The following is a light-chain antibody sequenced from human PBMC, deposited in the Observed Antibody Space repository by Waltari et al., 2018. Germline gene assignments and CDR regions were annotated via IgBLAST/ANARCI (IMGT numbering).Light chain of an antibody. CDR2: AAS. CDR1: QSFTNNY. CDR3: QQYGSSLYT. J-gene: IGKJ2*01. V-gene: IGKV3-20*01. Sequence: EIVLTQFPDTLSLSPGERATLSCRASQSFTNNYLAWYQHKPGQAPRLLIYAASTRAAGIPDRFSGTESGTDFTLTISRLEPEDFAVYYCQQYGSSLYTFGQGTKLEIK.